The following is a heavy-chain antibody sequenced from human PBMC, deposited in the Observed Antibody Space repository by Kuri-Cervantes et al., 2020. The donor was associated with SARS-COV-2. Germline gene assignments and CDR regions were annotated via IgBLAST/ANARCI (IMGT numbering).Heavy chain of an antibody. CDR1: GYTFTSYY. CDR2: INPSGGST. J-gene: IGHJ3*02. V-gene: IGHV1-46*01. D-gene: IGHD2-21*02. CDR3: ARIWRVVVTCHDAFDI. Sequence: ASVKVSCKASGYTFTSYYMHWVRQAPGQGLEWMGIINPSGGSTSYAQKFQGRVTMTRDTSTSTVYMELSSLRSEDTAVYYCARIWRVVVTCHDAFDIWGQGTMVTVSS.